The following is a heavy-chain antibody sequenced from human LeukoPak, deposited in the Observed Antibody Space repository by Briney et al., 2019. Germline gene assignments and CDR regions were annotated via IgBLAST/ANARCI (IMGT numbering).Heavy chain of an antibody. Sequence: GGSLRLSCAASGFTFSSYSMKWVRQAPGKGLEWVSSISSSSSYIYYADSVKGRFTISRDNAKNSLYLQMNSLRAEDTAVYYCARDDRTPRYYYYGMDVWGQGTTVTVSS. CDR3: ARDDRTPRYYYYGMDV. CDR2: ISSSSSYI. D-gene: IGHD1-14*01. J-gene: IGHJ6*02. V-gene: IGHV3-21*01. CDR1: GFTFSSYS.